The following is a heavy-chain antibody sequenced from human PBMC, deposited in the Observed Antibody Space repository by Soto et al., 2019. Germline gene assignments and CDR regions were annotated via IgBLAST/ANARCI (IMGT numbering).Heavy chain of an antibody. CDR2: IKQDGSEK. J-gene: IGHJ5*02. CDR1: GFTFSSYW. V-gene: IGHV3-7*01. D-gene: IGHD2-15*01. CDR3: ARDIVVVVANRGQNWFDP. Sequence: PGGSLRLSCAASGFTFSSYWMSWVRQAPGKGLEWVANIKQDGSEKYYVDSVKGRFTISRDNAKNSLYLQMNSLRAEDTAVYYCARDIVVVVANRGQNWFDPWGQGTLVTVSS.